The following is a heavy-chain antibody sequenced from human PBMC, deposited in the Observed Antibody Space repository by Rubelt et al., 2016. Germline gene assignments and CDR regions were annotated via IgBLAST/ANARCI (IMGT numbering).Heavy chain of an antibody. CDR3: ASSDDTSGYYYCY. J-gene: IGHJ4*02. V-gene: IGHV1-2*02. CDR1: GYTFTGYY. D-gene: IGHD3-22*01. Sequence: QVQLVQSGAEVKKPGASVKVSYKASGYTFTGYYLHLLRQAPGQGLEWMGWINPNSGDTNYAQKFQGRVTMTRDTSISTAYMEVSRLRSDDTAVYYCASSDDTSGYYYCYWGQGTLVTVSS. CDR2: INPNSGDT.